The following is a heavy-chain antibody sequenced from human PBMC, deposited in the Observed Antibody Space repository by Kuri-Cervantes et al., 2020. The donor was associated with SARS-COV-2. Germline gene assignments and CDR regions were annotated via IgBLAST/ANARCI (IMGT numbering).Heavy chain of an antibody. D-gene: IGHD1-1*01. Sequence: GGSLRLSCEASGFTFDDYGMSWVRQAPGKGLEWVSGINWNGGSTGYADSVKGRFTISRDNAKNMLFLQMNSLRAEDTAVYYCVRDGDHWNFDYWGQGTLVTVSS. V-gene: IGHV3-20*04. CDR3: VRDGDHWNFDY. CDR2: INWNGGST. CDR1: GFTFDDYG. J-gene: IGHJ4*02.